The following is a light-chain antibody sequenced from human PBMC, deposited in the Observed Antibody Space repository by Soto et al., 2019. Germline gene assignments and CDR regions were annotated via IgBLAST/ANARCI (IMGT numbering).Light chain of an antibody. CDR1: QTISTW. CDR3: QQYHRYSRT. Sequence: DIQMTQSPPTLSASVGDRVTITCRASQTISTWLAWYQQKPGKAPKLLIYKASKLENGVPSRFSGSGSGTEFTLTISSLQPEDFATYYCQQYHRYSRTFGQGTKVDIK. CDR2: KAS. J-gene: IGKJ1*01. V-gene: IGKV1-5*03.